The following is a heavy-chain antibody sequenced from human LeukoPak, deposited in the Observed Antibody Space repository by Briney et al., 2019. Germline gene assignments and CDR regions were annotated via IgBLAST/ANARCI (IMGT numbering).Heavy chain of an antibody. CDR3: ARGSSGDYSVSGSAWFDP. V-gene: IGHV1-8*01. CDR2: MNPNSGNT. J-gene: IGHJ5*02. D-gene: IGHD3-10*01. CDR1: GYTFTNYD. Sequence: ASVKVSRKASGYTFTNYDINWVRLATGQGLEWMGWMNPNSGNTGYAQKFQGRVTMTRNTSVSTAYMDLSSLRSEDTAVYYCARGSSGDYSVSGSAWFDPWGQGTLVTVSS.